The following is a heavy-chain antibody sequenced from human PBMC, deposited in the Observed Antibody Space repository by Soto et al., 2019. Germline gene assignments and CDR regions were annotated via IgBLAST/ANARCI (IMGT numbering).Heavy chain of an antibody. J-gene: IGHJ6*02. D-gene: IGHD3-10*01. CDR1: GFTFSNAW. CDR3: AKDAYYYGSGSWDV. V-gene: IGHV3-15*01. Sequence: PGGSLRLSCAVSGFTFSNAWMSWVRQAPGKGLEWVGRIKSKTDGGTTDYAAPVKGRFTISRDDSKNTLYLQMNSLRAEDTAVYYCAKDAYYYGSGSWDVWGQGTTVTVSS. CDR2: IKSKTDGGTT.